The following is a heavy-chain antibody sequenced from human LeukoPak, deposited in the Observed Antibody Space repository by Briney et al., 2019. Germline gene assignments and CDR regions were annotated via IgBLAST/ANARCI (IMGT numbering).Heavy chain of an antibody. D-gene: IGHD2-21*02. V-gene: IGHV3-49*03. CDR2: IRSKAYGGTT. Sequence: GGSLRLSCTASGFTFGDYAMSWFRQAPGKGLEWVGFIRSKAYGGTTECAASVKGRFTISRDDSKSIAYLQMNSLKTEDTAVYYCTRDPGDCDYYYGMDVWGQGTTVTVSS. CDR3: TRDPGDCDYYYGMDV. CDR1: GFTFGDYA. J-gene: IGHJ6*02.